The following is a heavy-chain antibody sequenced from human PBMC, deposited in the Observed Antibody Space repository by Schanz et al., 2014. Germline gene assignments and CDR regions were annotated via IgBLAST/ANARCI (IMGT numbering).Heavy chain of an antibody. CDR1: GLIFSTYT. Sequence: EVQLVESGGGLVRPGGSLRLSCTTSGLIFSTYTLNWVRQAPGKGLEWISYISFSGNTIYYADSVKGRFTISRDNAKNSVFLQMNRLRAEDTAVYFCARDIKKQLVDSKDYYYGMDVWGQWTTVTVSS. CDR2: ISFSGNTI. D-gene: IGHD6-13*01. J-gene: IGHJ6*02. V-gene: IGHV3-48*01. CDR3: ARDIKKQLVDSKDYYYGMDV.